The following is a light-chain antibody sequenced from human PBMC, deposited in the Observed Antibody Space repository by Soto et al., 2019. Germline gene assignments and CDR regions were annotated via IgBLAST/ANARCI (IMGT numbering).Light chain of an antibody. CDR3: QQYGSSPRT. CDR1: QSVSRSY. Sequence: EIVLTQSPGTLSLSPGERATLSCRGSQSVSRSYLAWYQQKPGQAPRVLIYGASSRATGIPDRFRGSGSGTDFTLTISRLEPEDFAVYYCQQYGSSPRTFGQGTKVDIK. J-gene: IGKJ1*01. V-gene: IGKV3-20*01. CDR2: GAS.